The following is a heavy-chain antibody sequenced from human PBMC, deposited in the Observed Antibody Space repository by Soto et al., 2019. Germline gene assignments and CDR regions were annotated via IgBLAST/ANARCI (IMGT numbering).Heavy chain of an antibody. CDR2: MNPNSGNT. Sequence: GASVKVSCKASGYTFTSYDINWVRQATGQGLEWMGWMNPNSGNTGYAQKFQGRVTMTRNTSISTAYMELSSLRSEDTAVYYCARGCGSYDFWSGYYPVYNWFDPWG. D-gene: IGHD3-3*01. CDR3: ARGCGSYDFWSGYYPVYNWFDP. J-gene: IGHJ5*02. V-gene: IGHV1-8*01. CDR1: GYTFTSYD.